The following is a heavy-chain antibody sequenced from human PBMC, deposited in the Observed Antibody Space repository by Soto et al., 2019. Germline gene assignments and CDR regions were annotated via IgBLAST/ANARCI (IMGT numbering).Heavy chain of an antibody. D-gene: IGHD4-17*01. CDR3: AKGHNGDYEYFDY. V-gene: IGHV3-23*01. CDR1: GFTFSSYA. CDR2: ISGSGDRT. J-gene: IGHJ4*02. Sequence: GSLRLSCAASGFTFSSYAMSWVRQAPGKGLEWVSAISGSGDRTYNADSVKGRFTISRDNSKNTLYLQMNSLRVEDTAVYYCAKGHNGDYEYFDYWGQGTLVTVSS.